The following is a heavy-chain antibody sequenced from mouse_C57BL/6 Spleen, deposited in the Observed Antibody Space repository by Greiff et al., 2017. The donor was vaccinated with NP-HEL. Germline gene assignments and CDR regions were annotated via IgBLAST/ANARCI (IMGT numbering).Heavy chain of an antibody. D-gene: IGHD2-2*01. CDR2: IRNKANGYTT. J-gene: IGHJ3*01. Sequence: EVKLVESGGGLVQPGGSLSLSCAASGFTFTDYYMSWVRQPPGKALEWLGFIRNKANGYTTEYSASVKGRFTISRDKSQSILYLQMNALRAEDSATYYCASSYGYDALAYWGQGTLVTVSA. CDR3: ASSYGYDALAY. V-gene: IGHV7-3*01. CDR1: GFTFTDYY.